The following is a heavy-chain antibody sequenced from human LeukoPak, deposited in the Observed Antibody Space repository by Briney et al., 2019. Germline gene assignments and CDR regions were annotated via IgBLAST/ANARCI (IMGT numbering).Heavy chain of an antibody. J-gene: IGHJ4*02. CDR2: IYYSGST. CDR3: ARSERYSSGWYFYFDY. Sequence: SETLSLTCTVSGGSISSYYWSWIRQPPGKGLEWIGYIYYSGSTNYNPSLKSRVTISVDTSKNQFSLNLSSVTAADTAVYYCARSERYSSGWYFYFDYWGQGTLVTVSS. CDR1: GGSISSYY. D-gene: IGHD6-19*01. V-gene: IGHV4-59*12.